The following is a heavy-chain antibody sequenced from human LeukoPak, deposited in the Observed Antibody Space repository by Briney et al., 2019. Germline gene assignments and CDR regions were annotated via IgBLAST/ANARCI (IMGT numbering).Heavy chain of an antibody. J-gene: IGHJ4*02. CDR2: ISAYNGNT. V-gene: IGHV1-18*01. D-gene: IGHD1-26*01. CDR1: GYTFTSYG. Sequence: ASVKVSCKASGYTFTSYGISWVRQAPGQGLEWMGWISAYNGNTNYAQKLQGRVTMTTDTSTSTAYMELRSLRSDDTAVYYCARGLESIVGASHFDYWGQGTLVTVSS. CDR3: ARGLESIVGASHFDY.